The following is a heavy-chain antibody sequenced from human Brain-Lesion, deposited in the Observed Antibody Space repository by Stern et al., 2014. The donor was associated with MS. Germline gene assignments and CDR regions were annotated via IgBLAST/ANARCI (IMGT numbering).Heavy chain of an antibody. CDR2: IYSSGNT. D-gene: IGHD2-15*01. J-gene: IGHJ5*02. CDR3: AGEEDIRYCSGGSCTGNWFDP. Sequence: VQLVESGPGLVKPSETLSLTCTVAGGSVSSTSYAWAWIRQPPGKGLEWIGTIYSSGNTYYSPSLKSRLTISLDTSKNQVSLQLGSVTAADTAVYYCAGEEDIRYCSGGSCTGNWFDPWGQGTLVTVSS. V-gene: IGHV4-39*01. CDR1: GGSVSSTSYA.